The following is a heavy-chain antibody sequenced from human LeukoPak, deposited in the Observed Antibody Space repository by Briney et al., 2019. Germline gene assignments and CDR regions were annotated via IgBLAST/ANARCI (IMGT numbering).Heavy chain of an antibody. CDR3: AKRHCSGGSCFSGVDY. D-gene: IGHD2-15*01. J-gene: IGHJ4*02. V-gene: IGHV3-23*01. Sequence: STAGGSIYYADSVKGRFTISRDNSETTLYLQMSSLRTEDTAVYYCAKRHCSGGSCFSGVDYWGQGTLVTVSS. CDR2: STAGGSI.